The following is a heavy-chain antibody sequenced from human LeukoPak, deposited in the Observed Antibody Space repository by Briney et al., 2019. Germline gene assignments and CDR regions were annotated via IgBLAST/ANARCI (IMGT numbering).Heavy chain of an antibody. V-gene: IGHV4-38-2*01. D-gene: IGHD3-3*01. J-gene: IGHJ5*02. CDR2: IYHSGST. CDR3: ARSSLSKGSGYYPNWFDP. CDR1: GYSISSGYY. Sequence: SETLSLTCAVSGYSISSGYYWGWIRQPPGKGLEWIGSIYHSGSTYYNPSLKSRVTISVDTSKNQFSLKLSSATAADTAVYYCARSSLSKGSGYYPNWFDPWGQGTLVTVSS.